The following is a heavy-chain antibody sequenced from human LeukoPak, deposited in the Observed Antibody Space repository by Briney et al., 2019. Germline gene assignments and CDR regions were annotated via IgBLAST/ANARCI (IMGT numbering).Heavy chain of an antibody. D-gene: IGHD4-17*01. Sequence: RASVKVSCKASGYTFTSYGISWVRQAPGQGLEWMGWISAYNGNTNYAQKLQGRVTMTTDTSTSTAYMELRSLRSDDTAVYYCARTPDYGDYESPYYFDYWGQGTLVTVSS. J-gene: IGHJ4*02. CDR1: GYTFTSYG. CDR2: ISAYNGNT. CDR3: ARTPDYGDYESPYYFDY. V-gene: IGHV1-18*01.